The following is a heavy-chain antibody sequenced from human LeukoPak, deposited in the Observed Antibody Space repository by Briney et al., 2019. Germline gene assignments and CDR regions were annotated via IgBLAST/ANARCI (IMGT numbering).Heavy chain of an antibody. J-gene: IGHJ3*02. Sequence: SETLSLTCNVSGGSISTYYWNWIRQPAGKGLEWIGRMYGGGATRYNPSLGSRVTMSVDTSKNQVSLKLTSVTAADTAVCFCVRDQSGSGGHNNDAFDIWGQGTMVVVSA. CDR3: VRDQSGSGGHNNDAFDI. CDR1: GGSISTYY. V-gene: IGHV4-4*07. CDR2: MYGGGAT. D-gene: IGHD3-16*01.